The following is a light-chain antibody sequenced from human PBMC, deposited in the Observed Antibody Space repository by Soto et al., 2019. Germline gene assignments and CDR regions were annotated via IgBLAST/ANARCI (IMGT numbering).Light chain of an antibody. CDR1: KLGDKY. J-gene: IGLJ1*01. CDR3: QAWDSNTGV. CDR2: QDS. V-gene: IGLV3-1*01. Sequence: SYELTQPPSVSVSPGQTASISCSGDKLGDKYACWYQQKPGQSPVLVIYQDSKRPSGIPERFSGSNSGNTATLTISGTQAMDEADHYCQAWDSNTGVFGTGTKVTVL.